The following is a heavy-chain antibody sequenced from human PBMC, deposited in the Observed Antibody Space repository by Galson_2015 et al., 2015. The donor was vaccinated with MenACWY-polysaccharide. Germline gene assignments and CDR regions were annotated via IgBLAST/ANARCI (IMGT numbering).Heavy chain of an antibody. Sequence: APLSLTCAVSAYSLRRGYFWGWIRQPPGTGLGWIASIFHSGTTYYNPSIKSRVTISVDKSKNKFPLKPSSVTAADTAVYYCARGEKYSGSFYIRYWGQGTLVTVSS. CDR3: ARGEKYSGSFYIRY. V-gene: IGHV4-38-2*01. J-gene: IGHJ4*02. CDR1: AYSLRRGYF. CDR2: IFHSGTT. D-gene: IGHD1-26*01.